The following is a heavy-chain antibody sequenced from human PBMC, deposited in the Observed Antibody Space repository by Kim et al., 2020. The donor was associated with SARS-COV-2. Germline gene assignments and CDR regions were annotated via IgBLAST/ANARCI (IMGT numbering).Heavy chain of an antibody. D-gene: IGHD2-15*01. CDR3: ARRGWYSDI. Sequence: SETLSLTCTVSGASISTYHWSWIRQPPGKGLEWIGYISNSGSTHSNPPLRSRVTISEDTSKNQFSLMLTSVTAADTAVYYCARRGWYSDIWGRGTLVTVSS. J-gene: IGHJ2*01. CDR1: GASISTYH. V-gene: IGHV4-59*08. CDR2: ISNSGST.